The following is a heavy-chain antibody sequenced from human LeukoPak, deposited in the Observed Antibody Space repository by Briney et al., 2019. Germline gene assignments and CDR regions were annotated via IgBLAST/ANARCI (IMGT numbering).Heavy chain of an antibody. CDR2: INHSGST. CDR3: ARGKNLLELLPRLDY. Sequence: SETLSLTCAVYGGSFSGYYWSWIRQPPGKGLEWIGEINHSGSTNYNPSLKSRVTISVDTSKNQFSLKLSSVTAADTAVYYCARGKNLLELLPRLDYWGQGTLVTVSS. J-gene: IGHJ4*02. V-gene: IGHV4-34*01. D-gene: IGHD3-10*01. CDR1: GGSFSGYY.